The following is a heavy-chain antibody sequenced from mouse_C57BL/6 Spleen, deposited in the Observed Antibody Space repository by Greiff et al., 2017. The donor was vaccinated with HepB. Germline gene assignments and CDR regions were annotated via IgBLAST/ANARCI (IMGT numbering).Heavy chain of an antibody. CDR2: ISYDGSN. CDR1: GYSITSGYY. CDR3: AILEMDY. V-gene: IGHV3-6*01. Sequence: DVKLQESGPGLVKPSQSLSLTCSVTGYSITSGYYWNWIRQFPGNKLEWMGYISYDGSNNYNPSLKNRISITRDTSKNQFFLKLNSVTTEDTATYYCAILEMDYWGQGTSVTVSS. J-gene: IGHJ4*01.